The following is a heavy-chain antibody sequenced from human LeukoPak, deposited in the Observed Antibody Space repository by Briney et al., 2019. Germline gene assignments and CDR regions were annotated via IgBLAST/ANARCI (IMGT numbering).Heavy chain of an antibody. Sequence: ETLSLTCAVYGGSFSGYYWSWIRQPPGKGLEWIGEINHSGSTNYNPSLKSRVTISVDTSKNPFSLKLSSVTAADTAVYYCARDIYDILTGPLDYWGQGTLVTVSS. CDR1: GGSFSGYY. D-gene: IGHD3-9*01. V-gene: IGHV4-34*01. CDR3: ARDIYDILTGPLDY. CDR2: INHSGST. J-gene: IGHJ4*02.